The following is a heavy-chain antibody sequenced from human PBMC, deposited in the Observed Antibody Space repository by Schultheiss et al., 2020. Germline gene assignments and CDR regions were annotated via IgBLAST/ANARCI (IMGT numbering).Heavy chain of an antibody. Sequence: GGSLRLSCAASGFTFSSYGMHWVRQAPGKGLEWVAVISYDGSNKYYADSVKGRFTISRDNSKNSLYLQMNSLRAEDRAVYYCTTEIKLWFGELLINYFDYWGQGTLVTVAS. CDR1: GFTFSSYG. CDR2: ISYDGSNK. V-gene: IGHV3-30*03. J-gene: IGHJ4*02. D-gene: IGHD3-10*01. CDR3: TTEIKLWFGELLINYFDY.